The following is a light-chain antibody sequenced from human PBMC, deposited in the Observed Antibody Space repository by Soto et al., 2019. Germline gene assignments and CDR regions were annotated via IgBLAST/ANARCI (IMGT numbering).Light chain of an antibody. V-gene: IGLV4-69*01. CDR3: QTWGSGIVV. Sequence: QAVVSQSPSASASLGASVKLTCTLSSGHSKCAIAWHQQQSEKGPRYLMKLNSDGSHSKGDGIPDRFSGSSSGAERYLTISSLQSEDEADYYCQTWGSGIVVFGGGTKVSVL. J-gene: IGLJ2*01. CDR2: LNSDGSH. CDR1: SGHSKCA.